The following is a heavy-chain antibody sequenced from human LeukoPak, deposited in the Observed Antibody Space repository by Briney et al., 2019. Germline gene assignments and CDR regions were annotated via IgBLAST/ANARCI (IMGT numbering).Heavy chain of an antibody. V-gene: IGHV1-24*01. Sequence: ASVKVSCKVSGYTLTELSMHWVRQAPGKGLEWMGGFDPEDGETIYAQKFQGRVTMTEDTSTDTAYMELSSLRSEDTAVSYCATSPRGSWLQSPYFDYWGQGTLVTVSS. CDR1: GYTLTELS. D-gene: IGHD5-24*01. CDR3: ATSPRGSWLQSPYFDY. J-gene: IGHJ4*02. CDR2: FDPEDGET.